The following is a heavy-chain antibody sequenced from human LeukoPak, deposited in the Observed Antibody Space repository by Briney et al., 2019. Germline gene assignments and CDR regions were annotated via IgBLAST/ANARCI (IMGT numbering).Heavy chain of an antibody. CDR2: IYHSGST. CDR3: ARGPSTIASRRFDS. Sequence: SETLSLTCSVSGYSINSAYYWGWIRQPPGKGLEWIGTIYHSGSTYYNPSLKSRVTISLDTSKNQFSLNLRFLTAADTAVYYCARGPSTIASRRFDSWGQGALVTVSS. J-gene: IGHJ4*02. D-gene: IGHD6-6*01. CDR1: GYSINSAYY. V-gene: IGHV4-38-2*01.